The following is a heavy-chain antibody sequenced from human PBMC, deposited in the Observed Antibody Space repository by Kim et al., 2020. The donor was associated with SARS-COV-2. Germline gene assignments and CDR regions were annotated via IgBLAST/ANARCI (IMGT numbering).Heavy chain of an antibody. V-gene: IGHV4-34*01. CDR1: GGSFSGYY. CDR3: ARGKIAAAGKEGMDV. CDR2: INHSGST. D-gene: IGHD6-13*01. J-gene: IGHJ6*02. Sequence: SETLSLTCAVYGGSFSGYYWSWIRQPPGKGLEWIGEINHSGSTNYNPSLKSRVTISLDTSKNQFSLQLSSVTAADTAVYYCARGKIAAAGKEGMDVWGQGTTVTLSS.